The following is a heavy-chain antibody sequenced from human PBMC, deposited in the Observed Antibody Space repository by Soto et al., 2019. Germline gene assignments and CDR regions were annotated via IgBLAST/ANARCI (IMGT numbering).Heavy chain of an antibody. CDR3: ASLCPIFWAEAVTRGWFDP. Sequence: SETLSLTCTVSGGSISSSSYYWGWIRQPPGKGLEWIGSIYYSGSTYYNPSLKSRVTISVDTSKNQFSLKLSSVTAADTAVYYCASLCPIFWAEAVTRGWFDPGGRGTL. V-gene: IGHV4-39*01. CDR1: GGSISSSSYY. J-gene: IGHJ5*02. D-gene: IGHD6-13*01. CDR2: IYYSGST.